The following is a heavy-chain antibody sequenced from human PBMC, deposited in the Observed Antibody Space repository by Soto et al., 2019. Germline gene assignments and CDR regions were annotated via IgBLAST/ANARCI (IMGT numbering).Heavy chain of an antibody. J-gene: IGHJ5*02. D-gene: IGHD6-19*01. Sequence: EASVKVSCKASGYTFTCYYMHGVRQAPGQGLEWMGWINPNSGGTNYAQKFQGWVTMTRDTSISTAYMELSRLRSDDTAVYYCARELKIARYSSGWKYNWFDPWGQGTLVTVSS. V-gene: IGHV1-2*04. CDR2: INPNSGGT. CDR3: ARELKIARYSSGWKYNWFDP. CDR1: GYTFTCYY.